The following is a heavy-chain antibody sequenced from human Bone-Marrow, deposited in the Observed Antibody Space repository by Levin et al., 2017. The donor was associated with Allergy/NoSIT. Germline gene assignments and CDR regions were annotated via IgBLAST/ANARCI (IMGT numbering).Heavy chain of an antibody. Sequence: GESLKISCAASGFTFSSYAMHWVRQAPGKGLEWVAVISYDGSNKYYADSVKGRFTISRDNSKNTLYLQMNSLRAEDTAVYYCARLGCSGGSCYSVYWGQGTLVTVSS. CDR1: GFTFSSYA. CDR3: ARLGCSGGSCYSVY. CDR2: ISYDGSNK. D-gene: IGHD2-15*01. V-gene: IGHV3-30-3*01. J-gene: IGHJ4*02.